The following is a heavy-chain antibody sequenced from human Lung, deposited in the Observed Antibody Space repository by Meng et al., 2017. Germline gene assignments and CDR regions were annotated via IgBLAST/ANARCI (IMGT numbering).Heavy chain of an antibody. V-gene: IGHV1-69*13. Sequence: QVQGGQAGAEGKKPGSAVKVACTTSGGSFSTHTFSWVRQAPGQGLEWMGGLIAVFDKTKAAPRFQDRVTFTADESTSTAYMELSSLTFDDTAVYFCARGRRNEPLFDYWGQGTLVTVSS. D-gene: IGHD1-14*01. CDR2: LIAVFDKT. CDR3: ARGRRNEPLFDY. J-gene: IGHJ4*02. CDR1: GGSFSTHT.